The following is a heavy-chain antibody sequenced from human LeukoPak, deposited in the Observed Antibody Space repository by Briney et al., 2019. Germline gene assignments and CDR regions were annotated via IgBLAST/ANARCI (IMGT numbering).Heavy chain of an antibody. CDR3: ARENYSNFYYYYYYMDV. CDR1: GFTFSSYW. Sequence: GGFLRLSCAASGFTFSSYWMSWVRQAPGKGLEWVANIKQDGSEKYYVDSVKGRFTISRDNAKNSLYLQMNSLRAEDTAVYYCARENYSNFYYYYYYMDVWGKGTTVTVSS. CDR2: IKQDGSEK. V-gene: IGHV3-7*01. D-gene: IGHD4-11*01. J-gene: IGHJ6*03.